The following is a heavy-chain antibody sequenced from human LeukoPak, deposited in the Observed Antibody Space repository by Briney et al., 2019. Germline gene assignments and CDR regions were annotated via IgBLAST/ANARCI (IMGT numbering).Heavy chain of an antibody. J-gene: IGHJ4*02. Sequence: ASVKVSCKASGYTFTGYYMHWVRQAPGQGLEWMGWINPNSGGTNYAQKFQGRVTMTRDTSISTAYMELSRLRSDDTAVYYCAKPNAAKNLWFGEFTLDYWGQGTLVTVSS. CDR2: INPNSGGT. V-gene: IGHV1-2*02. D-gene: IGHD3-10*01. CDR3: AKPNAAKNLWFGEFTLDY. CDR1: GYTFTGYY.